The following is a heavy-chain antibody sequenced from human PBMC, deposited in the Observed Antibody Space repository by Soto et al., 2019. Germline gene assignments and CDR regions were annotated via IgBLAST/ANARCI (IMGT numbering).Heavy chain of an antibody. J-gene: IGHJ5*02. D-gene: IGHD6-6*01. CDR3: ARERPDGARLDP. CDR1: GDSIISGDYY. V-gene: IGHV4-30-2*01. CDR2: IYHSGST. Sequence: SETLSLTCTVSGDSIISGDYYWSWIRQPPGKGLEWIGYIYHSGSTYYNPSLKSRVTISVDRSKNQFSLKLSSVTAADTAVYYCARERPDGARLDPWGQGTLVTVSS.